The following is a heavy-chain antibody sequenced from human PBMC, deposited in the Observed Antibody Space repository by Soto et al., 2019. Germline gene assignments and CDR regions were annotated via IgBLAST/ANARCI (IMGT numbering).Heavy chain of an antibody. CDR1: GGSISSSSYY. Sequence: QLQLQESGPGLVKPSETLSLTCTVSGGSISSSSYYWGWIRQPPGKGLEWIGSIYYSGSTYYNPSLKSRVTITVDTSKNHFSLKRSSVTAADTAVYYCAIHITICGVVMDYWGQGTLVTVSS. CDR2: IYYSGST. CDR3: AIHITICGVVMDY. D-gene: IGHD3-3*01. J-gene: IGHJ4*02. V-gene: IGHV4-39*02.